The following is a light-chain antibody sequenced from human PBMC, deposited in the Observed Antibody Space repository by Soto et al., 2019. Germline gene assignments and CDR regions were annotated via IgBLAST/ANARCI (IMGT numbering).Light chain of an antibody. V-gene: IGLV2-14*01. CDR2: EVS. CDR3: SSYTGSSTRYV. Sequence: QSALTQPASVSGSPGQSITISCTGTSNDVGGYDYVSWYQHHPGKAPKLMIYEVSDRPSGVSNRFSGSKSGNTASLTISGRQAEDEADYYCSSYTGSSTRYVFGTGTKLTVL. J-gene: IGLJ1*01. CDR1: SNDVGGYDY.